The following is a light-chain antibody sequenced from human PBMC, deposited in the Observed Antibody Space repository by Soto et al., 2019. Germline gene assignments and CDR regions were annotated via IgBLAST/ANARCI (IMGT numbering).Light chain of an antibody. CDR1: QGISNY. V-gene: IGKV1-33*01. CDR2: DAS. CDR3: QQYENLPT. J-gene: IGKJ5*01. Sequence: DIQMTQSTSSLSASVVDRVTITCLASQGISNYLAWYQQKPGKVPKLLIYDASNLEAGVPSRFRGSGSGTDFTFTISRLQPEDIATYYCQQYENLPTFGQGTRLEIK.